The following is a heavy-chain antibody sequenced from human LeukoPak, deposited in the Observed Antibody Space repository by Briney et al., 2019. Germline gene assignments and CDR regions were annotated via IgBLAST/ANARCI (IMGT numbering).Heavy chain of an antibody. Sequence: GGSLRLSCVASGFTFRTYWMNWVRQAPGKGLEWVANIKQDGSEKYYVDSVKGRFTISRDNAKNSLYLQMNSLRVEDTAVYYCARAAWLQVPFDIWGQGTMVTVSS. CDR1: GFTFRTYW. CDR3: ARAAWLQVPFDI. V-gene: IGHV3-7*01. D-gene: IGHD5-24*01. J-gene: IGHJ3*02. CDR2: IKQDGSEK.